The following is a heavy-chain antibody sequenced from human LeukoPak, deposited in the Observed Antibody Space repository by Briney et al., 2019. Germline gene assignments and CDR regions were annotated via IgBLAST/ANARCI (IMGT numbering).Heavy chain of an antibody. CDR2: IYYSGST. CDR1: GGSISSSSYY. CDR3: ASSSHLGGYSYGLSIDY. J-gene: IGHJ4*02. D-gene: IGHD5-18*01. Sequence: PSETLSLTCTVSGGSISSSSYYWGWIRQPPGKGLEWIGYIYYSGSTNYNPSLKSRVTISVDTSKNQFSLKLSSVTAADTAVYYCASSSHLGGYSYGLSIDYWGQGTLVTVSS. V-gene: IGHV4-61*05.